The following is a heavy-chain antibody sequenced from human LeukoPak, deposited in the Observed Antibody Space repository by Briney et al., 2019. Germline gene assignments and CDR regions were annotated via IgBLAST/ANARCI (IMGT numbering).Heavy chain of an antibody. V-gene: IGHV1-58*01. CDR1: GFTFISSA. D-gene: IGHD3-3*01. CDR3: AADLNDFWSGYPLDY. CDR2: IVVGSGNT. J-gene: IGHJ4*02. Sequence: GTSVKVSCKASGFTFISSAVQWVRQARGQRLEWIGWIVVGSGNTNYAQKFQERVTITRDMSTSTAYMELSSLRSEDTAVYYCAADLNDFWSGYPLDYWGQGTLVTVSS.